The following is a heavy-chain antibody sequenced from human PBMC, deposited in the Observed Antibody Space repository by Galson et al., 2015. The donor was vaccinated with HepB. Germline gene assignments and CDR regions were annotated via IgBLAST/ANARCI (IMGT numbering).Heavy chain of an antibody. CDR3: ARDLLPGWWVLDY. J-gene: IGHJ4*02. Sequence: SVKVSCKASGYTFTGYYMHWVRQAPGQGLEWMGRINPNSGGTNYAQKFQGRVTMTRDTSISTAYMELSRLRSDDTVVYYCARDLLPGWWVLDYWGQGTLVTVSS. D-gene: IGHD2-15*01. CDR1: GYTFTGYY. V-gene: IGHV1-2*05. CDR2: INPNSGGT.